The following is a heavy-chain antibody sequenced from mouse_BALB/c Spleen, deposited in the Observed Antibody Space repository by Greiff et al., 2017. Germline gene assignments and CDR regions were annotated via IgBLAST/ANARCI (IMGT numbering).Heavy chain of an antibody. Sequence: EVKVVESGGGLVKLGGSLKLSCAASGFTFSSYYMSWVRQTPEKRLELVAAINSNGGSTYYPDTVKGRFTISRDNAKNTLYLQMSSLKSEDTALYDCARGGLRLAMDDWGQGTSVTVSS. V-gene: IGHV5-6-2*01. CDR2: INSNGGST. J-gene: IGHJ4*01. D-gene: IGHD1-2*01. CDR3: ARGGLRLAMDD. CDR1: GFTFSSYY.